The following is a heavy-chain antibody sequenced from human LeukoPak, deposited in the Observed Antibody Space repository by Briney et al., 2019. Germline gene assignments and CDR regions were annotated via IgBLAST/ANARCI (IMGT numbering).Heavy chain of an antibody. Sequence: AGGSLRLSCAASGFTFSSYAMSWVRQAPGKGLEWVAVMWYDGSKDYYADSVKGRFTISRDTSKNTLYLQMNNLRAEDTAVYYCAKDRETYEYTFDYWGQGTLVTVSS. CDR2: MWYDGSKD. CDR1: GFTFSSYA. CDR3: AKDRETYEYTFDY. D-gene: IGHD6-6*01. J-gene: IGHJ4*02. V-gene: IGHV3-33*06.